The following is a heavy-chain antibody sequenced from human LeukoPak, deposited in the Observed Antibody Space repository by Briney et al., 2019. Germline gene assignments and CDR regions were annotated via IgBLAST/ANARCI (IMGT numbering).Heavy chain of an antibody. D-gene: IGHD3-10*01. CDR2: MNPNSGNT. V-gene: IGHV1-8*03. Sequence: ASVKVSCKASGYTFTSYDINWVRQATGQGLEWMGWMNPNSGNTGYAQKFQGRVTITRNTSISTAYMELSSLRSEDTAVYYCARGLYYYGSGTLLVWGQGTLVTVSS. CDR1: GYTFTSYD. CDR3: ARGLYYYGSGTLLV. J-gene: IGHJ4*02.